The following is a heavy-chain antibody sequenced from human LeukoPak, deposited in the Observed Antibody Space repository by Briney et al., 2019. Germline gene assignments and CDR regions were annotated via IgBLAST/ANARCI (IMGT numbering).Heavy chain of an antibody. CDR3: ARHTTLSIAAQLDY. V-gene: IGHV4-39*01. Sequence: PSETLSLTCTVSGGSISSSSYYWGWIRQPPGEGLEWIGSIYYSGSTYYNPSLKSRVTISVDTSKNQFSLKLSSVTAADTAVYYCARHTTLSIAAQLDYWGQGTLVTVSS. D-gene: IGHD6-6*01. CDR2: IYYSGST. J-gene: IGHJ4*02. CDR1: GGSISSSSYY.